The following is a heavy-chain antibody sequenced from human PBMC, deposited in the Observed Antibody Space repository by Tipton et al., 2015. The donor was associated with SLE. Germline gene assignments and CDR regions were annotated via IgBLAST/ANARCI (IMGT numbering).Heavy chain of an antibody. V-gene: IGHV4-61*09. CDR2: IYTSGST. J-gene: IGHJ4*02. D-gene: IGHD1-14*01. CDR3: ARDRPDYYFDY. CDR1: GGSISSGSYY. Sequence: TLSLTCTVSGGSISSGSYYWSWIRQPAGKGLEWIGYIYTSGSTNYNPSLKSRVTISLDTSKNQFSLNLSSVTAADTAVYYCARDRPDYYFDYWGQGILVTVSS.